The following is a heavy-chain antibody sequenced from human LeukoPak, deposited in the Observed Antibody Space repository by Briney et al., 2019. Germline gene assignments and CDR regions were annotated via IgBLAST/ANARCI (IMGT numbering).Heavy chain of an antibody. CDR1: GGSFSGYY. CDR2: INHIGGT. J-gene: IGHJ6*02. D-gene: IGHD3-16*01. CDR3: ARGGGAPYYGMDV. V-gene: IGHV4-34*01. Sequence: SETLSLTCAVFGGSFSGYYWSWIRQPPGKGLEWIGEINHIGGTYYNPSLKSRVTISVDRSKNQFSLNLSSVTAADTAVYCCARGGGAPYYGMDVWGRGTTVTVSS.